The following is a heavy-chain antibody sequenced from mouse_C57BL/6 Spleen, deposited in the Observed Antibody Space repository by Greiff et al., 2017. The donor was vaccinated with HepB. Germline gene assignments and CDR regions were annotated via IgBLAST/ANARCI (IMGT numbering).Heavy chain of an antibody. J-gene: IGHJ2*01. D-gene: IGHD1-1*01. CDR1: GYTFTSYW. V-gene: IGHV1-69*01. CDR2: IDPSDSYT. CDR3: ARDPHYYGSYYFDY. Sequence: VKLQQPGAELVMPGASVKLSCKASGYTFTSYWMHWVKQRPGQGLEWIGEIDPSDSYTNYNQKFKGKSTLTVDKSSSTAYMQLSSLTSEDSAVYYCARDPHYYGSYYFDYWGQGTTLTVSS.